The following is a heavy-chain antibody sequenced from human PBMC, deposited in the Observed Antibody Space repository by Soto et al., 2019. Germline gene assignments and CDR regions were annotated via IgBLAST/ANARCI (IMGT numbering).Heavy chain of an antibody. CDR1: GCSIISSSYY. J-gene: IGHJ4*02. CDR2: IYYSGST. Sequence: SETLSLTCTVSGCSIISSSYYWGWIRQPPGKGLEWIGSIYYSGSTYYNPSLKSRVTISVDTSKNQFSLKLSSVTAADTAVYYCARHNYCGGDCYGYYFDYWGQGTLVTVSS. CDR3: ARHNYCGGDCYGYYFDY. V-gene: IGHV4-39*01. D-gene: IGHD2-21*02.